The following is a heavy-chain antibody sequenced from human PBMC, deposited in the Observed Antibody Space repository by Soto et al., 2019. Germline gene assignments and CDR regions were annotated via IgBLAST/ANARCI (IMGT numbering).Heavy chain of an antibody. D-gene: IGHD3-10*01. Sequence: SVKVSCKAAGGTFSSYAISWVRQAPGQRLEWMGGIIPIFGTANYAQKFQGRVTITADESTSTAYMELSSLRSEDTAVYYCARDHRLWSDYHYDLMDVPGQRTTV. CDR2: IIPIFGTA. V-gene: IGHV1-69*13. CDR3: ARDHRLWSDYHYDLMDV. CDR1: GGTFSSYA. J-gene: IGHJ6*01.